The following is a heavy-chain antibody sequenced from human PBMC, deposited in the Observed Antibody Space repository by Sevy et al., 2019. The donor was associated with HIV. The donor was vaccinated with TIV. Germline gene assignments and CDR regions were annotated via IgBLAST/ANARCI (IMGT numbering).Heavy chain of an antibody. V-gene: IGHV3-7*01. D-gene: IGHD3-10*01. Sequence: WGSLRLSCAAPGFTFSSYWMTWVRQAPGKGLEWVANLRQDGSEKYYVDSVKGRFTISRDNAKNSLYLQMNSLRAEDTAVYYCARGIYGSGSRLGLGYWGQGTLVTVSS. J-gene: IGHJ4*02. CDR1: GFTFSSYW. CDR2: LRQDGSEK. CDR3: ARGIYGSGSRLGLGY.